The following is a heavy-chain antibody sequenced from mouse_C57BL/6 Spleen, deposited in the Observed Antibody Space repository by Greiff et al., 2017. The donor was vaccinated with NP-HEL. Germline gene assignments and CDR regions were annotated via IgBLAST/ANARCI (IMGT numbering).Heavy chain of an antibody. V-gene: IGHV1-69*01. CDR1: GYTFTSYW. Sequence: VQLQQSGAELVMPGASVKLSCKASGYTFTSYWMHWVKQRPGQGLEWIGEIDPSDSYTNYNQKFKGKSTLTVAKSSSTAYMQLSSLTSEDSAVYYCARSYYASMDYWGQGTSVTVSS. CDR2: IDPSDSYT. CDR3: ARSYYASMDY. D-gene: IGHD2-1*01. J-gene: IGHJ4*01.